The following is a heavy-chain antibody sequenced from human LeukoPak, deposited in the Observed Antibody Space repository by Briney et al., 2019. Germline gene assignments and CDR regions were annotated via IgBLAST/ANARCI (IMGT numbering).Heavy chain of an antibody. CDR3: AKSPYALGSYGIAGDY. V-gene: IGHV3-23*01. D-gene: IGHD3-10*01. J-gene: IGHJ4*02. CDR2: ISGSGSST. CDR1: GFTFATYA. Sequence: QPGGSLRLSCAASGFTFATYAMSWVRQAPGRGLEWVSSISGSGSSTFYADSVKGRFTISIDNSKNTLYLQMTSLRAEDTAVFYCAKSPYALGSYGIAGDYWGQGTLVTVSS.